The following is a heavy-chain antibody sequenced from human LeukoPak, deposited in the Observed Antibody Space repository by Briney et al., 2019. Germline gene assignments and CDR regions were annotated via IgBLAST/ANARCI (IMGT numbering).Heavy chain of an antibody. CDR3: ALSGYSYGYFWY. CDR1: GGTFSSYA. CDR2: IIPIFGTA. J-gene: IGHJ4*02. Sequence: SVKVSCKASGGTFSSYAISWVRQAPGQGLEWMGGIIPIFGTANYAQKFQGRVTITADEPTSTAYMELSSLRSEDTAVYYCALSGYSYGYFWYWGQGTLVTVSS. V-gene: IGHV1-69*13. D-gene: IGHD5-18*01.